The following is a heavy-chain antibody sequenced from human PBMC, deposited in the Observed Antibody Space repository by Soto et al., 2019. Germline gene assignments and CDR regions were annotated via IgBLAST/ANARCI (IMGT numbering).Heavy chain of an antibody. V-gene: IGHV4-59*01. CDR1: GGSISSYY. CDR2: IYYSGST. D-gene: IGHD4-17*01. Sequence: SETLSLTCTVSGGSISSYYWSWIRQPPGKGLEWIGYIYYSGSTNYNPSLKSRVTISVDTSKNQFSLKLSSVTAADTAVYYCARSLYGDYVGYFDYWGQGTLVTVSS. J-gene: IGHJ4*02. CDR3: ARSLYGDYVGYFDY.